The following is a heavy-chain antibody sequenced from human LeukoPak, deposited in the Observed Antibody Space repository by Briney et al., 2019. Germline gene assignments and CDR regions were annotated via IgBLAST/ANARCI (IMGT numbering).Heavy chain of an antibody. CDR3: ARPSGYDSSGYSYYFDY. J-gene: IGHJ4*02. V-gene: IGHV4-39*01. D-gene: IGHD3-22*01. CDR2: IYYSGST. CDR1: GGSISSSSYY. Sequence: SETLSLTCTVSGGSISSSSYYWGWIRQPPGKGLEWIGSIYYSGSTYYNPSLKSRVTISVDTSKNQFSLKLSSVTAADTAVYYCARPSGYDSSGYSYYFDYWDQGTLVTVSS.